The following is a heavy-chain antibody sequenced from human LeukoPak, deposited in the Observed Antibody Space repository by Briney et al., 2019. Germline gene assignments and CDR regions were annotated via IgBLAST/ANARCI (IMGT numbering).Heavy chain of an antibody. CDR3: AKGSGTSRPYYLDY. J-gene: IGHJ4*02. D-gene: IGHD6-25*01. Sequence: GGSLRLSCAASGFAFNNYVMTWVRQAPGKGLDWFSAISASGDSTYYADSVKGRFTISRDSSKSTMYLQMTSLTAEDTAVYYCAKGSGTSRPYYLDYWGRGTLVTVSS. CDR1: GFAFNNYV. CDR2: ISASGDST. V-gene: IGHV3-23*01.